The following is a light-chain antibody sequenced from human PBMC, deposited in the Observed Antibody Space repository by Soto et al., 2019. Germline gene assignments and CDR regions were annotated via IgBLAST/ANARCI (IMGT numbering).Light chain of an antibody. J-gene: IGKJ5*01. CDR2: DAS. Sequence: EIVLTQSPATLSLSPWERATLSCRASQSVSSYLAWYQQKPGQAPRLLIYDASNRATGIPARFSGSGSGTDFTLTVSRLEPEDFAMYYCQQYHWAPDTFGQGTRLEIK. CDR1: QSVSSY. CDR3: QQYHWAPDT. V-gene: IGKV3-11*01.